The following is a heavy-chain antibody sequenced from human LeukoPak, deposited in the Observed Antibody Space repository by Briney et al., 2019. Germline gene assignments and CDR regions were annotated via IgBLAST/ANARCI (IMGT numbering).Heavy chain of an antibody. CDR1: GFTFSNYT. CDR2: IIIRSSTI. D-gene: IGHD2-2*01. CDR3: AREGYCNITSCPRGAIDL. Sequence: SGGSLRLSCAASGFTFSNYTMNWAPQAPGKGRGWVSSIIIRSSTIYYTDSVKGRFTISRENAKNSLYLQMNSLRAEDTAVYYCAREGYCNITSCPRGAIDLWGQGTEVTVSS. V-gene: IGHV3-48*01. J-gene: IGHJ3*01.